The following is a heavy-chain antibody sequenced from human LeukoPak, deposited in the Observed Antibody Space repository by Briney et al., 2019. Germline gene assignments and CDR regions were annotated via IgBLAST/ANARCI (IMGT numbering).Heavy chain of an antibody. CDR1: GGSFSGYY. J-gene: IGHJ2*01. D-gene: IGHD3-10*01. CDR2: INHSGST. V-gene: IGHV4-34*01. CDR3: ARGLLLWFGEPPGFDL. Sequence: SETLSLTCAVYGGSFSGYYWNWIRQPPGKGLESIGEINHSGSTNYNPSVKSRVTISVDTSKNQFSLKLSSVTAADTAVYYCARGLLLWFGEPPGFDLWGRGTLVTVSS.